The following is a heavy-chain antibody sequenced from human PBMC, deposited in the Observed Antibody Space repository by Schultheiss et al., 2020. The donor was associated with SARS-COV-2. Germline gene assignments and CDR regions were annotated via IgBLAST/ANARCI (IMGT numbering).Heavy chain of an antibody. D-gene: IGHD1-1*01. J-gene: IGHJ3*02. V-gene: IGHV5-10-1*01. CDR1: GYSFTSYW. CDR2: IDPSDSYT. CDR3: ARSTTDGTMRESDAFDI. Sequence: GESLKISCKGSGYSFTSYWISWVRQMPGKGLEWMGRIDPSDSYTNYSPSFQGHVTISADKSISTAYLQWSSLKASDTAMYYCARSTTDGTMRESDAFDIWGQGTMVTVSS.